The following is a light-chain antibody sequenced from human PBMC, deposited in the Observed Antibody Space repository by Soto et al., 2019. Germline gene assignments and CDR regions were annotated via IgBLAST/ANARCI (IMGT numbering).Light chain of an antibody. J-gene: IGKJ1*01. CDR3: QQLNSYLWT. V-gene: IGKV1-9*01. Sequence: DIHLTQSPSFLSASVGDRVTITCRASQGIGSYLAWYQQKPGKAPKLLIYAASTLQSGVPSRFSGSGSGTEFTLTISSLQPEDFATYYCQQLNSYLWTFGQGTKVEIK. CDR1: QGIGSY. CDR2: AAS.